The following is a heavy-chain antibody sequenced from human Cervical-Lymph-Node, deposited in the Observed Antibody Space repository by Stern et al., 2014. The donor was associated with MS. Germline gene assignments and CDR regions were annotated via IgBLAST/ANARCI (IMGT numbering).Heavy chain of an antibody. V-gene: IGHV1-46*01. CDR1: GFTFSSYY. CDR3: AREVAGHRLGMMDV. CDR2: INPSGGST. J-gene: IGHJ6*02. D-gene: IGHD6-19*01. Sequence: QVQLGQSGAEVKKPGASVKVSCKASGFTFSSYYINWVRQAPGQGLEWMGIINPSGGSTSYAQKFQGRVTMTRDTSTSTVYMELSSLRSEDTAVYYCAREVAGHRLGMMDVRGQGTTVTVSS.